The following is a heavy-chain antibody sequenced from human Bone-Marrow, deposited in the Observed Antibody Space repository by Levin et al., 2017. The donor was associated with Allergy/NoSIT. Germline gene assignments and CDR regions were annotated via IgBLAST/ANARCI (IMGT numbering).Heavy chain of an antibody. CDR2: ISSSSSTI. D-gene: IGHD5-24*01. V-gene: IGHV3-48*04. J-gene: IGHJ4*02. Sequence: GGSLRLSCAASGFTFSSYSMNWVRQAPGKGLEWVSYISSSSSTIYYADSVKGRFTISRDNAKNSLYLQMNSLRAEDTAVYYCAGDGYNYKGYFDYWGQGTLVTVSS. CDR3: AGDGYNYKGYFDY. CDR1: GFTFSSYS.